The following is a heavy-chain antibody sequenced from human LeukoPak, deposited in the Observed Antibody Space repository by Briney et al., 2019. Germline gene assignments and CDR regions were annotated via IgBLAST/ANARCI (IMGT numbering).Heavy chain of an antibody. Sequence: SGTLSLTRAAYGGSFSGYYWSWIRQAPGKGLEWVGEINHSGSNNYNPTLKRRATISVDTSKNQYSLKLSSVTAADTAVYYCARARIQLWLRTFDYWGQGTLVTVSS. J-gene: IGHJ4*02. V-gene: IGHV4-34*01. D-gene: IGHD5-18*01. CDR1: GGSFSGYY. CDR2: INHSGSN. CDR3: ARARIQLWLRTFDY.